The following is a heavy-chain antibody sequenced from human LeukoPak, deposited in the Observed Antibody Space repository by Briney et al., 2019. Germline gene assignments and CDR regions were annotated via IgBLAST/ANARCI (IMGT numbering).Heavy chain of an antibody. CDR2: IYSGGST. Sequence: GGSLRLSCAASGFTFSSYAMHWVRQAPGKGLEWVSVIYSGGSTYYADSVKGRFTISRDNSKNTLYLQMNSLRAEDTAVYYCASKSWGSNYFDFWGQGTLVTVSS. CDR3: ASKSWGSNYFDF. D-gene: IGHD7-27*01. V-gene: IGHV3-NL1*01. CDR1: GFTFSSYA. J-gene: IGHJ4*02.